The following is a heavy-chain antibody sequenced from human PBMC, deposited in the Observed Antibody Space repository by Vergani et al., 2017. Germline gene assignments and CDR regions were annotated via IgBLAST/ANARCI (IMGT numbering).Heavy chain of an antibody. Sequence: QVQLVESGGGLVKPGGSLSLSCAASGFTFSDYYMSWIRPAPGKGLEWVSYISSSSSYINYADSVKGRFTISRDNAKNSLYLQMNSLRAEDTAVYYCARAGSAGGTYYYYGMDVWGQGSTVTVSS. J-gene: IGHJ6*02. CDR1: GFTFSDYY. CDR2: ISSSSSYI. CDR3: ARAGSAGGTYYYYGMDV. V-gene: IGHV3-11*06. D-gene: IGHD3-16*01.